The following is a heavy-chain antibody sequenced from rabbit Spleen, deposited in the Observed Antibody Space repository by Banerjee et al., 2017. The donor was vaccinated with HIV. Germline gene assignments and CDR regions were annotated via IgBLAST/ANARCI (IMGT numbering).Heavy chain of an antibody. D-gene: IGHD8-1*01. CDR2: IYAGSSGNT. J-gene: IGHJ6*01. Sequence: QEQLVESGGGLVKPAASLTLTCKASGFSFNSGYDMCWVRQAPGNGLEWIACIYAGSSGNTYSATWAKGRFTISKTSSTTVTLQMTSLTAADTATYFCARDTGTSFSTYGMDLWGQGTLVTVS. V-gene: IGHV1S45*01. CDR3: ARDTGTSFSTYGMDL. CDR1: GFSFNSGYD.